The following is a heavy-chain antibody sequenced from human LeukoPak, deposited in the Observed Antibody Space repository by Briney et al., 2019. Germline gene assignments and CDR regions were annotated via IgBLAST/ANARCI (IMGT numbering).Heavy chain of an antibody. J-gene: IGHJ5*02. CDR3: ARGQGATVPQVGKNWFDP. CDR1: GVSISSGTNY. CDR2: IYTTGIT. D-gene: IGHD1-26*01. Sequence: PSQTLSLTCTVSGVSISSGTNYWSCIRQPAGKGLEWIGRIYTTGITNYNPSLKSRVTISVDTSKNQFSLKLISVTVADTAIYYCARGQGATVPQVGKNWFDPWGQGTRVTVSS. V-gene: IGHV4-61*02.